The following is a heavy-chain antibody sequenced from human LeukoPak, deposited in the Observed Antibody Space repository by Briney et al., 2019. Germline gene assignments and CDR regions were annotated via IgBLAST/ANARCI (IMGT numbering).Heavy chain of an antibody. CDR3: AKLSDAAFDI. CDR1: GFTFSSYD. Sequence: GGSLRLSCAASGFTFSSYDMHWVRQAPGKGLEWVALIRYAGSNKYYADSVKGRFTISRDNSKNTLYLQMNSLRAEDTAVYYCAKLSDAAFDIWGQRTLLTVSS. D-gene: IGHD2-2*01. CDR2: IRYAGSNK. V-gene: IGHV3-30*02. J-gene: IGHJ3*02.